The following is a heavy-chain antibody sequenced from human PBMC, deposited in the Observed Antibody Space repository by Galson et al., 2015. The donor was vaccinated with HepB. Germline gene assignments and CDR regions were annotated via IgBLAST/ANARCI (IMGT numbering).Heavy chain of an antibody. CDR2: IKQDGSEK. D-gene: IGHD1-1*01. J-gene: IGHJ3*02. CDR1: GFTFNCYW. CDR3: ARGNDPRNILDAFDI. Sequence: RLSCAASGFTFNCYWMSWVRQAPGKGLEWVANIKQDGSEKYYVDSVKGRFTISRDNAKNSLYLQMKSLRAEDTAVYYCARGNDPRNILDAFDIWGQGTMVTVSS. V-gene: IGHV3-7*01.